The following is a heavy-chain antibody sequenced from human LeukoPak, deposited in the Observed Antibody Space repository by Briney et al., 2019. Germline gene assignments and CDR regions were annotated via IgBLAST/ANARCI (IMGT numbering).Heavy chain of an antibody. V-gene: IGHV4-30-2*01. CDR2: IYHSGST. D-gene: IGHD6-13*01. Sequence: SETLSLTCAVSGGSISSGGYSWSWIRQPPGKGLEWIGYIYHSGSTYYNPSLKSRVTISVDRSKNQFSLKLSSVTAADTAVYYCARGYSSSWYYFDYWGQGTLVTVSS. J-gene: IGHJ4*02. CDR3: ARGYSSSWYYFDY. CDR1: GGSISSGGYS.